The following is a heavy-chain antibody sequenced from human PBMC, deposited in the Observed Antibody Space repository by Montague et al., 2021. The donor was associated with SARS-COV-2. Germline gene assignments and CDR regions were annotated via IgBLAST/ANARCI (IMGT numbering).Heavy chain of an antibody. CDR3: ARLGGGVVPSPILGVGPYYSYYYMDV. Sequence: SETLSLTCAVHGGSFSTYSWNWIRQPPGKGLEWMGEIHHGGSTNYNPSLKSRVTISADTSKNQFSLKLTSVAAADTAVYYCARLGGGVVPSPILGVGPYYSYYYMDVWGKGTTVTVSS. CDR2: IHHGGST. D-gene: IGHD3-10*01. V-gene: IGHV4-34*01. J-gene: IGHJ6*03. CDR1: GGSFSTYS.